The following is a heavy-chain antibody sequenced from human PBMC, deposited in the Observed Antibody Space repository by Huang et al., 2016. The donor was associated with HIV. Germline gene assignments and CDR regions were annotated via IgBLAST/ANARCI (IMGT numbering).Heavy chain of an antibody. J-gene: IGHJ6*02. V-gene: IGHV4-39*01. CDR2: LYYSVNT. CDR1: GGSISSSSYY. Sequence: LQLQESGPGLVKSSETLSLICTVSGGSISSSSYYWGWIRQPPGKGPEWIGSLYYSVNTYYKPPLKSRVTISVDTSKNQFSLKVNSVSAADTAVYYCARHGRVAGHYYNNMDVWGRGTTVTVSS. D-gene: IGHD6-19*01. CDR3: ARHGRVAGHYYNNMDV.